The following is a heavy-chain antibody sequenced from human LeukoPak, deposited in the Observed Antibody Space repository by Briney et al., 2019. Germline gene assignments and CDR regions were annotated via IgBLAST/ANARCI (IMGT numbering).Heavy chain of an antibody. Sequence: GGSLRLSCSVSGFTFSTYVMHWVRQAPGKGLEYVSVISSNGDNTYYADSVKGRFTISRDNSKNTLYLQMSSLRADDTAVYYCVRGTGYWGQGTLVTVSS. J-gene: IGHJ4*02. CDR3: VRGTGY. CDR2: ISSNGDNT. CDR1: GFTFSTYV. V-gene: IGHV3-64D*06.